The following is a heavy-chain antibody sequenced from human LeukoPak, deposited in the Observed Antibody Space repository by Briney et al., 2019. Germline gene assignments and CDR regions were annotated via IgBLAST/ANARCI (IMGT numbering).Heavy chain of an antibody. CDR3: ARGRGDSLGYCSGGSCYLYNWFDP. CDR2: IFHSGNT. CDR1: GGSISSSSYY. V-gene: IGHV4-39*01. Sequence: SETLSLTCTVSGGSISSSSYYWGWIRQPPGKGLGWIGSIFHSGNTYDNPSLKSRVTISVDTSKNQFSLKLSSVTAADTAVYYCARGRGDSLGYCSGGSCYLYNWFDPWGQGTLVTVSS. D-gene: IGHD2-15*01. J-gene: IGHJ5*02.